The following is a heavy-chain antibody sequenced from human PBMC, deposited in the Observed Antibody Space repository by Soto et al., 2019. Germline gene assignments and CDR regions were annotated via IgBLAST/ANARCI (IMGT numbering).Heavy chain of an antibody. CDR1: GYSFTSYW. J-gene: IGHJ5*02. CDR3: ARAVSSHLRSNWFDP. Sequence: EVQLVQSGAEVKKPGESLKISCKGSGYSFTSYWIGWVRQMPGKGLEWMGIIYPGDSDTRYSPSFQGQVTISADESISTAYLQWSSLKASDTAMYYCARAVSSHLRSNWFDPWGQGTLVTVSS. CDR2: IYPGDSDT. D-gene: IGHD1-26*01. V-gene: IGHV5-51*01.